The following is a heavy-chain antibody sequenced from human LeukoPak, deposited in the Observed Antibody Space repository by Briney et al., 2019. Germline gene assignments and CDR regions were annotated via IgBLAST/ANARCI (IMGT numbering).Heavy chain of an antibody. CDR3: ARDTDYYDSSGYDY. Sequence: PGGSLRLSCAASGFTFSDYYMSWIRQAPGKGLEWVSYISSSGSTIYYADSVKGRFTISRDNAKHSLYLQMNSLRAEDTAVYYCARDTDYYDSSGYDYWGQGTLVTVSS. D-gene: IGHD3-22*01. CDR2: ISSSGSTI. J-gene: IGHJ4*02. CDR1: GFTFSDYY. V-gene: IGHV3-11*04.